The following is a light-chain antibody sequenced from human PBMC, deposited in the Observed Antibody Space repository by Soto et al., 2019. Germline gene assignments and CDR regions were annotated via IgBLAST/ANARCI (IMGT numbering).Light chain of an antibody. J-gene: IGKJ1*01. CDR3: QQYGSSGT. V-gene: IGKV3-20*01. Sequence: EIVLTQSPGTLSLSPGERATLSCRASQSVSNNYLAWYQQKPGQAPRLLIYGASNRATGIPDRFSGSGSGTAFTLTNSSLEPEDFAVYYCQQYGSSGTFGQGTKVEIK. CDR1: QSVSNNY. CDR2: GAS.